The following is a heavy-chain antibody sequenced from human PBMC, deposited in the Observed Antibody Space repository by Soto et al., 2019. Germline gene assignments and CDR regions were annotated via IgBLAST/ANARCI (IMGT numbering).Heavy chain of an antibody. CDR2: IHGDGGKI. J-gene: IGHJ4*02. CDR1: GFMFSAYW. CDR3: ARDFYGGYTYGPGDY. D-gene: IGHD5-18*01. Sequence: EVQLLESGGDLVHPGGTLRLSCAASGFMFSAYWMSWVRQAPGKGLEWVANIHGDGGKIYYVDSVKGRFTISRDNAKRSLYLQMNSLRAEDTAVYYCARDFYGGYTYGPGDYWGQGALVAVSS. V-gene: IGHV3-7*01.